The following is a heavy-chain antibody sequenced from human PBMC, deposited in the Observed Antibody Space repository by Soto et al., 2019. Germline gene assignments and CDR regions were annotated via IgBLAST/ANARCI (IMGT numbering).Heavy chain of an antibody. CDR3: VVAPPYSGWAFYA. J-gene: IGHJ5*01. V-gene: IGHV3-33*03. CDR2: IWSDGTNK. CDR1: EFTFSIYG. Sequence: QVQLVESGGGVVQPGRSLRLSCAASEFTFSIYGMHWVRQAPGKGLARVAFIWSDGTNKYYADSVQGRFTISRNHSKNTLSLRMNSPRSADPAVYYWVVAPPYSGWAFYAWGHGPLVTVSS. D-gene: IGHD2-15*01.